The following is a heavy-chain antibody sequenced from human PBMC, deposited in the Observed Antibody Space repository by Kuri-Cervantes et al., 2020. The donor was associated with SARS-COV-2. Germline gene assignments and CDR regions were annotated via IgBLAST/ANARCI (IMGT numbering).Heavy chain of an antibody. CDR2: LYYSGST. CDR3: ARDRYDQMDV. Sequence: GSLRLSCTVSGGSISSYYWSWIRQPPGKGLEWIGSLYYSGSTNYNPSLKSRVTISVDTSKNQFSLKLSSVTAADTAVYYCARDRYDQMDVWGKGTTVTVSS. J-gene: IGHJ6*04. V-gene: IGHV4-59*01. CDR1: GGSISSYY. D-gene: IGHD3-3*01.